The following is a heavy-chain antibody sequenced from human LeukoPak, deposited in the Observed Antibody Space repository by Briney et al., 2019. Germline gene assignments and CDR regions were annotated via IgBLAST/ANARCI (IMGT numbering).Heavy chain of an antibody. CDR3: TRDPGIVGAQGAFDI. CDR1: GFTFGDYA. Sequence: QPGGSLRLSCTASGFTFGDYAMSWFRQAPGKGLEWVGFIRSKAYGGTTEYAASVKGRLTISRDDSKSIAYLQMNSLKTEDTAVYYCTRDPGIVGAQGAFDIWGQGTMVTVSS. J-gene: IGHJ3*02. CDR2: IRSKAYGGTT. V-gene: IGHV3-49*03. D-gene: IGHD1-26*01.